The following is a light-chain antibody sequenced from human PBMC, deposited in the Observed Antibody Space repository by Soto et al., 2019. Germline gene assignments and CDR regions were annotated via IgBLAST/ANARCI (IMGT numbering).Light chain of an antibody. CDR2: DND. CDR1: RSNIGNNY. Sequence: QSVLTQPPSVSAAPGQKVTVSCSGSRSNIGNNYVSWYQHLPGTAPKLLIYDNDKRPSGIPDRFSASKSGTSATLGITGLQTGEEADYYCEAWDRSLSAGVFGGGTKVTVL. V-gene: IGLV1-51*01. J-gene: IGLJ3*02. CDR3: EAWDRSLSAGV.